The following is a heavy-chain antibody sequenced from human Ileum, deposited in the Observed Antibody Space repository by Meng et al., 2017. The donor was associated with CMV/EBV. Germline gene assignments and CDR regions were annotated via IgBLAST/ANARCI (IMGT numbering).Heavy chain of an antibody. Sequence: ASVKVSCKASGYTFTGYYMRWVRQAPGQGLEWMGWINPNSGSTNSAQKLQGRVTMTRDTSISTAYMELSRLRSDDTAVYYCAREDTAGFDFWGQGTLVTVSS. D-gene: IGHD5-18*01. CDR1: GYTFTGYY. V-gene: IGHV1-2*02. CDR2: INPNSGST. CDR3: AREDTAGFDF. J-gene: IGHJ4*02.